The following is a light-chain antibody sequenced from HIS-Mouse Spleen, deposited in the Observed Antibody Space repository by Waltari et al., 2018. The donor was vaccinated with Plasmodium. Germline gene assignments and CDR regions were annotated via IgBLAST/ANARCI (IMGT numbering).Light chain of an antibody. CDR1: SLRSSY. CDR3: NSRDSSGNHQV. J-gene: IGLJ3*02. V-gene: IGLV3-19*01. Sequence: SSELTQDPAVSVASGQTVRLTCQGDSLRSSYASWYQQKPGQAPVLVTHGKNNLSSGITDRFSGSSSGKTASLTITGAQAEDEADYYCNSRDSSGNHQVFGGGTKLTVL. CDR2: GKN.